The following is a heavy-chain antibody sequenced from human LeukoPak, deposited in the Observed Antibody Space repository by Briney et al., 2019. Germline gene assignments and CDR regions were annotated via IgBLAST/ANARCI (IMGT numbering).Heavy chain of an antibody. D-gene: IGHD3-3*01. Sequence: PGRSRRLSCAASGFTFSSYAMHWVRQAPGNGLEWVAVISYDGSNKYYADSVKGRFTISRDNSKNTLYLQMNSLRAEDTAVYYCAREGVAQLDYWGQGTLVTVSS. J-gene: IGHJ4*02. V-gene: IGHV3-30-3*01. CDR1: GFTFSSYA. CDR2: ISYDGSNK. CDR3: AREGVAQLDY.